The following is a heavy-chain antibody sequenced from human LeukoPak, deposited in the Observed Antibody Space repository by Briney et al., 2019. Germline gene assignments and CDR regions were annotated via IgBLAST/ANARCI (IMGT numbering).Heavy chain of an antibody. J-gene: IGHJ4*02. CDR2: ISAYNGNT. D-gene: IGHD3-9*01. CDR1: GYTFTSYG. CDR3: ARELGVRYFDWLLPNTYYFDY. V-gene: IGHV1-18*01. Sequence: ASVKVSCKASGYTFTSYGISWVRQAPGQGLEWMGWISAYNGNTNYAQKLQGRVTMTTDTSTSTAYMELRSLRSDDTAVYYCARELGVRYFDWLLPNTYYFDYWGQGTLVTVSS.